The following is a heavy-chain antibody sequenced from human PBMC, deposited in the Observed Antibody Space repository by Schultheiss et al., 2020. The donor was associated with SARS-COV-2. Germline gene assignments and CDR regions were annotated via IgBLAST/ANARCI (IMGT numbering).Heavy chain of an antibody. CDR3: ARDNVVYNWNDLQQYNWFDP. J-gene: IGHJ5*02. Sequence: SETLSLTCTVSGGSISSSSYYWGWIRQPPGKGLEWIGSIYYSGSTNYNPSLKSRVTISVDTSKNQFSLKLSSVTAADTAVYYCARDNVVYNWNDLQQYNWFDPWGQGTLVTVSS. CDR1: GGSISSSSYY. D-gene: IGHD1-1*01. CDR2: IYYSGST. V-gene: IGHV4-39*07.